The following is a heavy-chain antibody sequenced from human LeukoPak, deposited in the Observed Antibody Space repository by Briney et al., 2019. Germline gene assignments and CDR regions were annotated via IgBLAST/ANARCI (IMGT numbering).Heavy chain of an antibody. V-gene: IGHV4-59*01. Sequence: SGTLSLTCTVSGGSISSYYWSWIRQPPGKGLEWIGYIYYSGSTNYNPSLKSRVTISVDTSKNQFSLKLSFVTAADTAVYYCARDLGGVTDYWGQGTLVTVSS. J-gene: IGHJ4*02. D-gene: IGHD1-26*01. CDR3: ARDLGGVTDY. CDR2: IYYSGST. CDR1: GGSISSYY.